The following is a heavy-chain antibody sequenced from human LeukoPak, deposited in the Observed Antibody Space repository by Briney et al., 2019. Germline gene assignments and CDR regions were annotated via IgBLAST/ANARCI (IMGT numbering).Heavy chain of an antibody. CDR2: IYYSGST. V-gene: IGHV4-30-4*08. CDR3: AREVYYYGPGSLGLDAFDI. J-gene: IGHJ3*02. CDR1: GGSFSGYY. D-gene: IGHD3-10*01. Sequence: SETLSLTCAVYGGSFSGYYWSWIRQPPGKGLEWIGYIYYSGSTYYNPSLKSRVTISVDTSKNQFSLKLSSVTAADTAAYYCAREVYYYGPGSLGLDAFDIWGQGTMVTVSS.